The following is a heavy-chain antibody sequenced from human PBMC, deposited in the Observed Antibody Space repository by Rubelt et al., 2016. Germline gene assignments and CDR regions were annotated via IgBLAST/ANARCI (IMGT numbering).Heavy chain of an antibody. Sequence: ESGGGVVQPGGSLRLSCAASGFTLNRFGMHWVRQAPGKGLEWVAVIWYDGSNKYYADSVKGRFTISRDTSKNTLYLQMNSLRAEDTAVYYCARGWFYDYYPGFDYWYQGNRVTVSS. CDR3: ARGWFYDYYPGFDY. D-gene: IGHD3-3*01. CDR2: IWYDGSNK. CDR1: GFTLNRFG. V-gene: IGHV3-33*08. J-gene: IGHJ4*02.